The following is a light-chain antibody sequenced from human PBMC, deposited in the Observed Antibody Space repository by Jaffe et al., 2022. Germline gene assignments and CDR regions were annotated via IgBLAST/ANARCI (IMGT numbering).Light chain of an antibody. CDR2: GAS. Sequence: DIQLTQSPSSLSASVGDRVTIACRASQSISTYLHWYQQKPGKAPQLLICGASTLRSGVPSRFSGSGSGTDFTLTISSLQPEDFATYYCQQSYSTPRTFGQGTKVDIK. CDR3: QQSYSTPRT. CDR1: QSISTY. V-gene: IGKV1-39*01. J-gene: IGKJ1*01.